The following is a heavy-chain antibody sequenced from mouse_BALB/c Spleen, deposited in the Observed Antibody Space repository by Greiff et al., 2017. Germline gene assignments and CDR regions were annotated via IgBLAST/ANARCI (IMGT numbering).Heavy chain of an antibody. CDR3: ARPDGYYDYFDY. CDR2: IYPGNVNT. CDR1: GYTFTSYY. V-gene: IGHV1S56*01. J-gene: IGHJ2*01. Sequence: VKLQQSGPELVKPGASVRISCKASGYTFTSYYIHWVKQRPGQGLEWIGWIYPGNVNTKYNEKFKGKATLTADKSSSTAYMQLSSLTSEDSAVYFCARPDGYYDYFDYWGQGTTLTVSS. D-gene: IGHD2-3*01.